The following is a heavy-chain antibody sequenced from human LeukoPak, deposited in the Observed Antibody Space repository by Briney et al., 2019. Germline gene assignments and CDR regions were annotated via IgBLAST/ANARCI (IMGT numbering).Heavy chain of an antibody. CDR1: GFTFDDYA. Sequence: GRSLRLSCAASGFTFDDYAMHWVRQAPGKGLEWVSGISWTSGSIGYADSVKGRFTISRDNAKNSLYLQMNSLRAEDTALYYCAKGDLSYDFWSGYKGAFDIWGQGTMVTVSS. CDR2: ISWTSGSI. D-gene: IGHD3-3*01. V-gene: IGHV3-9*01. J-gene: IGHJ3*02. CDR3: AKGDLSYDFWSGYKGAFDI.